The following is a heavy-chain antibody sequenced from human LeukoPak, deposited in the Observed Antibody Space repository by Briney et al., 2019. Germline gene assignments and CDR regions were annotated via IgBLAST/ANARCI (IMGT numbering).Heavy chain of an antibody. Sequence: SETLSLTCTVSGGSISSYYWSWIRQPPGKGLEWIGYIYCSGSTNYNPSLKSRVTMSVDTSKNQFSLKLSSVTAADTAVYYCARYSGSGWYGKSYWGQGTLVTVSS. J-gene: IGHJ4*02. CDR3: ARYSGSGWYGKSY. CDR2: IYCSGST. CDR1: GGSISSYY. V-gene: IGHV4-59*12. D-gene: IGHD6-19*01.